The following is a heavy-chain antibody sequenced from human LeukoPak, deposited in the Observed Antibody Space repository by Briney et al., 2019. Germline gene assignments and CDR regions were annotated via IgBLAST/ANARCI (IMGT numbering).Heavy chain of an antibody. J-gene: IGHJ4*02. V-gene: IGHV4-34*01. CDR3: ARSGYSSGWYYFDY. CDR2: INHSGST. CDR1: GGSFSGYY. D-gene: IGHD6-19*01. Sequence: SETLSLTCAVYGGSFSGYYWSWIRQPPGKGLEWIGEINHSGSTNYNPSLKSRVTISVDTSKNQFSLKLSSVTAADTAVYYCARSGYSSGWYYFDYWGQGTLVTVSS.